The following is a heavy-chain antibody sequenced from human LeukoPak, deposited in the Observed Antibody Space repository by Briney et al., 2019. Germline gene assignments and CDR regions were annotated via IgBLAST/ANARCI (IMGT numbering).Heavy chain of an antibody. D-gene: IGHD1-7*01. J-gene: IGHJ4*02. Sequence: PGGSLRLSCAASGFTLSSYARSWVRQAPGKGLEWVSAISGSGGSTYYADSVKGRCTTSRDNSKNTLYLQMNSLRAEDTAVYYCAKDRSITGTMDYWGQGTLVTVSS. CDR1: GFTLSSYA. CDR3: AKDRSITGTMDY. V-gene: IGHV3-23*01. CDR2: ISGSGGST.